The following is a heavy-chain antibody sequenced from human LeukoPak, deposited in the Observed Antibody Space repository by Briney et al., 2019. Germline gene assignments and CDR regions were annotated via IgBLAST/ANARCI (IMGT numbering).Heavy chain of an antibody. J-gene: IGHJ3*01. V-gene: IGHV3-9*01. CDR2: INWNSGSI. Sequence: GGSLRLSCAASGFTFGDYAMHWVRQAPGKGLEWVAGINWNSGSIGYADSVKGRLNISRDNAKNSLYLQVNSLRAEDTALYYCTKARFSGGTGAFDLWGQGTMVTVSS. D-gene: IGHD2-15*01. CDR1: GFTFGDYA. CDR3: TKARFSGGTGAFDL.